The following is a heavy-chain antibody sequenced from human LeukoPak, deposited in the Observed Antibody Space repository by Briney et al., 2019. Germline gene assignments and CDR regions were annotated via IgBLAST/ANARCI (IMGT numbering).Heavy chain of an antibody. CDR1: GGSISSYY. CDR3: ARQGGGFWYFDL. D-gene: IGHD6-25*01. J-gene: IGHJ2*01. CDR2: IYYSGST. V-gene: IGHV4-59*08. Sequence: SETLSLTCTVSGGSISSYYWSRIRQPPGKGLEWIGYIYYSGSTNYNPSLKSRVPISVDTSKNQFSLKLSSVTAGDTAVYYCARQGGGFWYFDLWGRGTLVTVSS.